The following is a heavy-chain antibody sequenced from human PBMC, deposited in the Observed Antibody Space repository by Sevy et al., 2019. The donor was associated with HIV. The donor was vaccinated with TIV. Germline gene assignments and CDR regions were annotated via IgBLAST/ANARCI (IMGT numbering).Heavy chain of an antibody. D-gene: IGHD3-22*01. Sequence: GGSLRLSCAASGITFISYAMNWVRQAPGKGLEWVSTIYGTAGVTYYADSVKGRFTISRDNSKNTLFLQMNSLRAEDTAIYYCAGGRYDSSGSFDSFDIWGQGTMVTVSS. V-gene: IGHV3-23*01. CDR3: AGGRYDSSGSFDSFDI. CDR2: IYGTAGVT. CDR1: GITFISYA. J-gene: IGHJ3*02.